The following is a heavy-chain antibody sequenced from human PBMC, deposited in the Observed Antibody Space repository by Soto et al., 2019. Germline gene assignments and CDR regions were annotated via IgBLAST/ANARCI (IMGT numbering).Heavy chain of an antibody. D-gene: IGHD3-9*01. Sequence: TGGALRLSCAASGFTLSDYYMTWIRQAPGKGLEGISYISTNSRYTKYADSVKGRFTISRDDAKNSLYLQMNSLRVEDTAVYYCARVYDILTSAWLDPWGQGTLVTVSS. V-gene: IGHV3-11*03. CDR3: ARVYDILTSAWLDP. CDR1: GFTLSDYY. CDR2: ISTNSRYT. J-gene: IGHJ5*02.